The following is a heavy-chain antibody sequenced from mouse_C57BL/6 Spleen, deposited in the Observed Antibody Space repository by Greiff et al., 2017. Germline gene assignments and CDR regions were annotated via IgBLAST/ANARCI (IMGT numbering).Heavy chain of an antibody. D-gene: IGHD2-5*01. J-gene: IGHJ4*01. V-gene: IGHV5-16*01. CDR1: GFTFSDYY. CDR2: INYDGSST. CDR3: ARERYSNYDYAMDY. Sequence: EVQLQESEGGLVQPGSSMKLSCTASGFTFSDYYMAWVRQVPEKGLEWVANINYDGSSTYYLDSLKSRFIISRDNAKNILYLQMSSLKSEDTATYYCARERYSNYDYAMDYWGQGTSVTVSS.